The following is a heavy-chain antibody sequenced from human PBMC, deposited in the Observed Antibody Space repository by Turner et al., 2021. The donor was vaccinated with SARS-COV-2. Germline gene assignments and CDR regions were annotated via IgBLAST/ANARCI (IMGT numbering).Heavy chain of an antibody. J-gene: IGHJ4*02. D-gene: IGHD2-21*02. Sequence: QVHLQPWGKQRLKPSETLSLTCAVYRGSFTDSYWSWIRQSPERGLEWIGEINHSGITNINPSLKSRVTMSVDTPKNQFSLKLISVTAADTAIYYCARGSVTWGQGTLVTVSS. CDR3: ARGSVT. CDR1: RGSFTDSY. CDR2: INHSGIT. V-gene: IGHV4-34*01.